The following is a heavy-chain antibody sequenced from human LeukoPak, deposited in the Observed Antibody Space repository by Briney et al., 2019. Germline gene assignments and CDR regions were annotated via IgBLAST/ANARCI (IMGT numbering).Heavy chain of an antibody. CDR2: INQDGNSQ. CDR1: GFAFSSYW. D-gene: IGHD2-21*01. CDR3: ARSLWPEDY. J-gene: IGHJ4*02. V-gene: IGHV3-7*01. Sequence: GGSPRLSCEASGFAFSSYWASWVRQAPGKGLEWVANINQDGNSQNYVDSVRGRFTISKDNAKNSVYLQMNSLRAEDTAVYYCARSLWPEDYWGQGILVTVSS.